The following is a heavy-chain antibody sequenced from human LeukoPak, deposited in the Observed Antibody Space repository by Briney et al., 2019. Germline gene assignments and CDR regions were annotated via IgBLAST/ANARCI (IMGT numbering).Heavy chain of an antibody. J-gene: IGHJ6*03. D-gene: IGHD4-11*01. CDR1: GGTFSSYA. CDR2: IIPIFGTA. V-gene: IGHV1-69*05. CDR3: ARHHSNYYYYYVDV. Sequence: ASVKVSCKASGGTFSSYAISWVRQAPGQGLEWMGGIIPIFGTANYAQKFQGRVTITTDESTSTAYMELSSLRSEDTAVYYCARHHSNYYYYYVDVWGKGTTVTVSS.